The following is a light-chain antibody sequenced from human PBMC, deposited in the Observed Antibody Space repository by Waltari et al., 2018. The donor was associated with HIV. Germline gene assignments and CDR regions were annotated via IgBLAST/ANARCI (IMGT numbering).Light chain of an antibody. CDR3: QSYDSTNHWI. J-gene: IGLJ3*02. CDR2: EDD. V-gene: IGLV6-57*01. Sequence: YTLTQPRSVSESPGKTVTIPCTRRSGTIASNFVQWYLPRPGSLPTTLIYEDDQRPSGVPDRFSASIDDSSNSASLTISGLRTDDEGDYYCQSYDSTNHWIFGGGTTLTVL. CDR1: SGTIASNF.